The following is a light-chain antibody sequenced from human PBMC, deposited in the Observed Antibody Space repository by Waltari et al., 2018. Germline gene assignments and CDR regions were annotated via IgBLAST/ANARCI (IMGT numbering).Light chain of an antibody. CDR3: QQYSSFST. CDR2: MAS. CDR1: QSVGTW. Sequence: DIQMTQSPSTLAAAVGDRVTISCRASQSVGTWLAWYQQKPGKAPNLLIYMASSLESVVPSRFSGSGSGTEFTLTISSLQPDDFATYSCQQYSSFSTFGQGTKLDI. V-gene: IGKV1-5*03. J-gene: IGKJ2*01.